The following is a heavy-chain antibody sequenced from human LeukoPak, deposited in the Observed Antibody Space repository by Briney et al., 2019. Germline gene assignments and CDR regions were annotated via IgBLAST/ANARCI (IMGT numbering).Heavy chain of an antibody. CDR3: AKENACVY. V-gene: IGHV3-30*18. CDR1: GFTFSNYD. Sequence: GGSLRLSCAASGFTFSNYDMHWVGQAPGKGLEWVAVISYDGTNKYYADSVKGRFTISRDNSKSTLYLQMNSLGAEDTAVYYCAKENACVYWGQGTLVTVSS. CDR2: ISYDGTNK. J-gene: IGHJ4*02.